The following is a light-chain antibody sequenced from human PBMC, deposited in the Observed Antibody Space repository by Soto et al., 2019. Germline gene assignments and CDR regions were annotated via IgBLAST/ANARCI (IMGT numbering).Light chain of an antibody. CDR2: LISDGSH. Sequence: QSVLTQSPSASASLGASVKLTCTLSSGHSSYAIAWHQQQPEKGPRYLMKLISDGSHSKGDGIPDRFSGSSSGAERYLTISSLQSEDEADYYCQTWVVFGGGTKLTVL. V-gene: IGLV4-69*01. J-gene: IGLJ2*01. CDR3: QTWVV. CDR1: SGHSSYA.